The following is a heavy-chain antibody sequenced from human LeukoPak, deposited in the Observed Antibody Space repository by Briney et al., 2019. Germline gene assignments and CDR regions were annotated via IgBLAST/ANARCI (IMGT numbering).Heavy chain of an antibody. J-gene: IGHJ5*01. V-gene: IGHV3-66*01. Sequence: GGSLRLSCAASGFTVSTSYMSWVRQAPGKGLEWLSVIYSGGTTYYADSVKGRYIISRDISKNTLFLQMNSLSVEDTAIYYCAREGYYGSGTTRLFWFESWGQGTLVTVSS. CDR1: GFTVSTSY. CDR2: IYSGGTT. D-gene: IGHD3-10*01. CDR3: AREGYYGSGTTRLFWFES.